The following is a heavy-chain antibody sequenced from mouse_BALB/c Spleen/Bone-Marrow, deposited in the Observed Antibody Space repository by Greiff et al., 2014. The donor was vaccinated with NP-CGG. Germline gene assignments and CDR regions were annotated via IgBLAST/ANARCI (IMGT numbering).Heavy chain of an antibody. Sequence: VQLQQSGPELVKPGASVRISCKASGYTFTDYNMHWVKQSHGKSLEWIEYIYPYNGGTGYNQKFKSKATLTVDNSSSTAYMELRSLTSEDSAVYYCARGGDRYDDWFAYWGQGTLVTVSA. CDR1: GYTFTDYN. V-gene: IGHV1S29*02. J-gene: IGHJ3*01. CDR3: ARGGDRYDDWFAY. D-gene: IGHD2-14*01. CDR2: IYPYNGGT.